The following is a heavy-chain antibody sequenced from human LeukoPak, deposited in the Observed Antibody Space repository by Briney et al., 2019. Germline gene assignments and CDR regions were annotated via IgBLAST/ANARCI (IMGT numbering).Heavy chain of an antibody. D-gene: IGHD3-10*01. V-gene: IGHV3-15*05. CDR1: GFTFSNAW. CDR2: IKSKTDGGTT. CDR3: VRGFAISRFDY. J-gene: IGHJ4*02. Sequence: GGSLRLSCAASGFTFSNAWMSWVRQAPGKGLEWVGRIKSKTDGGTTDYAAPVKGRFTISRDNSKNTLYLQMSSLRAEDTAVYYCVRGFAISRFDYWGQGILVTVSS.